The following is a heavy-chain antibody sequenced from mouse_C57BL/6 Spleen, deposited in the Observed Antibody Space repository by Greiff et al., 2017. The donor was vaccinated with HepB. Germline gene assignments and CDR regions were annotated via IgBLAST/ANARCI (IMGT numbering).Heavy chain of an antibody. CDR2: ISDGGSYT. V-gene: IGHV5-4*03. CDR3: ARGLLTPGAMDY. J-gene: IGHJ4*01. D-gene: IGHD4-1*01. CDR1: GFTFSSYA. Sequence: EVNLVESGGGLVKPGGSLKLSCAASGFTFSSYAMSWVRQTPEKRLEWVATISDGGSYTYYPDNVKGRFTISRDNAKNNLYLQMSHLKSEDTAMYYCARGLLTPGAMDYWGQVTSVTVSS.